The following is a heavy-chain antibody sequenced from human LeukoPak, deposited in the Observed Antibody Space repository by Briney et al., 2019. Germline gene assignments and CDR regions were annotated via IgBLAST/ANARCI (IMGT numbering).Heavy chain of an antibody. D-gene: IGHD5-18*01. V-gene: IGHV4-59*01. CDR3: ARDPYAGYSYGP. CDR2: IYYSGST. CDR1: GGSIRNYY. Sequence: SETLSLTCTVSGGSIRNYYWSWIRQPPGKGLEWIGYIYYSGSTNYNPSLKSRVTISVDTSKNQFSLKLSSVTAADTAVYYCARDPYAGYSYGPWGQGTLVTVSS. J-gene: IGHJ5*02.